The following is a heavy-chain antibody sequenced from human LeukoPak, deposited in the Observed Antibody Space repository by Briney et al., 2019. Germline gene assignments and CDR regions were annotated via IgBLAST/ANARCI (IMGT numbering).Heavy chain of an antibody. J-gene: IGHJ4*02. Sequence: PSETLSLTCTVSNDSLSSTISFWGWIRQPPGKGLEWIGSIYYSGTAYYTPSLKSRVPISVDMSKSQFSLKLTSVTAADTAIYYCVRMSYYENSGYSPFDSWGQGTLFTVSS. D-gene: IGHD3-22*01. CDR3: VRMSYYENSGYSPFDS. CDR1: NDSLSSTISF. CDR2: IYYSGTA. V-gene: IGHV4-39*01.